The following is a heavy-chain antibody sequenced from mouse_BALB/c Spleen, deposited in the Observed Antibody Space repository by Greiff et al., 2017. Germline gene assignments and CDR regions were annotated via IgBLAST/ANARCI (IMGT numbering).Heavy chain of an antibody. D-gene: IGHD2-3*01. CDR3: ARFPSDGYYAMDY. V-gene: IGHV5-9-4*01. CDR1: GFTFSSYA. Sequence: EVQGVESGGGLVKPGGSLKLSCAASGFTFSSYAMSWVRQSPEKRLEWVAEISSGGSYTYYPDTVTGRFTISRDNAKNTLYLEMSSLRSEDTAMYYCARFPSDGYYAMDYWGQGTSVTVSS. CDR2: ISSGGSYT. J-gene: IGHJ4*01.